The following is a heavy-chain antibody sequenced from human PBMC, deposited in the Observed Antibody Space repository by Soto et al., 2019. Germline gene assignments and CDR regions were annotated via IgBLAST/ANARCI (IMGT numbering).Heavy chain of an antibody. Sequence: EVQLVESGGGLVQPGRSLRLSCAASGFTFDDYAMHWVRQVPGKGLEWVSGISWNSGSIAYADSEKGRFTISRDNAKNSLFLQMNSLRPEDTALYYCAKDYCSYTGCYFDYWGQGALVTVSS. D-gene: IGHD2-2*01. CDR1: GFTFDDYA. CDR2: ISWNSGSI. V-gene: IGHV3-9*01. CDR3: AKDYCSYTGCYFDY. J-gene: IGHJ4*02.